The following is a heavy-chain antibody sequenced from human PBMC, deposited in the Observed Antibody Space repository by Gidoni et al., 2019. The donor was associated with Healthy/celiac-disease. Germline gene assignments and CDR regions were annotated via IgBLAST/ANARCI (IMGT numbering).Heavy chain of an antibody. Sequence: EVQLVESGGGLVQPGESLRLSCAAPGFTLSSFYMTWVRQPPGKGLEWVANINGDGSLKNYVDSVKGRFTISRDNAKNSLYLQMNSLRAEDMAVYYCARNRGYKTYDYWGQGALVTVSS. D-gene: IGHD1-20*01. J-gene: IGHJ4*02. CDR1: GFTLSSFY. CDR3: ARNRGYKTYDY. CDR2: INGDGSLK. V-gene: IGHV3-7*01.